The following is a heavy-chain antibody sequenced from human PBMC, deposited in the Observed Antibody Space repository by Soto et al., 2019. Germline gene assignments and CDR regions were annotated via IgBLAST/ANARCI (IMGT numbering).Heavy chain of an antibody. V-gene: IGHV3-23*01. Sequence: WGSLRLSCEASGFTFIDYVISCVRQWPLKWREWVSTIGRGDDKYYADSVKGRFTISRDTSKNTLFLQMNSLRAEDTALYFCAKDGTTGGQHYYGMDVWGQGTTVTVSS. CDR1: GFTFIDYV. CDR2: IGRGDDK. CDR3: AKDGTTGGQHYYGMDV. D-gene: IGHD2-15*01. J-gene: IGHJ6*02.